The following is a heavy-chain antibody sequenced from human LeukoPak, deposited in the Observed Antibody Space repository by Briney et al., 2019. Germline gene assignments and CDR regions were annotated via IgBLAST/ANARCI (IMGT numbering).Heavy chain of an antibody. D-gene: IGHD5-12*01. CDR2: IYYSGST. CDR1: GGSISTYY. J-gene: IGHJ3*02. V-gene: IGHV4-59*01. Sequence: PSVTLSLTCTLSGGSISTYYWSWIRQPPGKGLEWIGYIYYSGSTNYNPSLKSRVTISVDTSKNQFSLKLSSVTAADTAVYYCARVRPRRYSGYDPAFDIWGQGTMVTVSS. CDR3: ARVRPRRYSGYDPAFDI.